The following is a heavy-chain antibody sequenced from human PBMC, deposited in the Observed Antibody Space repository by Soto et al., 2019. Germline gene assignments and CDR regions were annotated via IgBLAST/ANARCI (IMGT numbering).Heavy chain of an antibody. CDR1: GGTYSRYA. J-gene: IGHJ3*02. CDR2: IIPIFGTA. CDR3: ARPARDYYDSSGYGAFDI. D-gene: IGHD3-22*01. Sequence: ASVKVSCKTSGGTYSRYAISWVRQAPGQGLEWMGGIIPIFGTANYAQKFQGRVTITADESTSTAYMELSSLRSEDTAVYYCARPARDYYDSSGYGAFDIWGQGTMVTVSS. V-gene: IGHV1-69*13.